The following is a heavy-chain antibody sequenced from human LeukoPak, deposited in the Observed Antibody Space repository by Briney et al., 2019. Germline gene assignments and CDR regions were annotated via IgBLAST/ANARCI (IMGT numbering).Heavy chain of an antibody. V-gene: IGHV1-2*02. CDR3: ARDLMGAYYDSRGGFDY. D-gene: IGHD3-22*01. CDR2: INPNSGGT. CDR1: GYTFTGYY. J-gene: IGHJ4*02. Sequence: GASVKVSCTASGYTFTGYYMHWVRQAPGQGLEWMGWINPNSGGTNYAQKFQGRVTMTRDTSISTAYMELSRLRSDDTAVYYCARDLMGAYYDSRGGFDYWGQGTLVTVSS.